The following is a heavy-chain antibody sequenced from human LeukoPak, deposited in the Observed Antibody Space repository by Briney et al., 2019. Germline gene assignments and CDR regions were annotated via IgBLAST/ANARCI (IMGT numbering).Heavy chain of an antibody. CDR2: ISYDGSNK. J-gene: IGHJ4*02. CDR1: GFTFSSYA. CDR3: ARGLYSGYDSNFGY. Sequence: GGSLRLSCAASGFTFSSYAMHWVRQAPGKGLEWVAVISYDGSNKYYADSVKGRFTISRDNSKNTLYLQMNSLRAEDTGVYYCARGLYSGYDSNFGYWGQGTLVTVSS. D-gene: IGHD5-12*01. V-gene: IGHV3-30-3*01.